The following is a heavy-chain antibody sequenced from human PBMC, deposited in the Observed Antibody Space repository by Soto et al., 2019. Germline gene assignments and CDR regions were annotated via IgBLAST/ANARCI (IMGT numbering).Heavy chain of an antibody. CDR3: ARGQGSGWYEDLEY. D-gene: IGHD6-19*01. Sequence: QVQLVQSGAEVKKPGASVKVSCKASRYTFIAYHMHWVRQAPGQGLEWLGWINPNSGGTNYAQKFQGRVTMTRDTSISTVYMELSGLRSDDTAVYYCARGQGSGWYEDLEYWGQGTLVTVSS. CDR2: INPNSGGT. CDR1: RYTFIAYH. J-gene: IGHJ4*02. V-gene: IGHV1-2*02.